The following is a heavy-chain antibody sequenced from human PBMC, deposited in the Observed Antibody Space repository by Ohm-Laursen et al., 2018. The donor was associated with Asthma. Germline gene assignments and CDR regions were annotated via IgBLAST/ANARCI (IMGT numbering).Heavy chain of an antibody. J-gene: IGHJ6*02. CDR3: ATALLTVFSGMDV. CDR2: IWYDGSNK. Sequence: SLRLSCSASGFTFSSYGMHWVRQAPGKGLEWVAVIWYDGSNKYYADSVKGRFTISRDNSKNTLYLQMNSLRAEDTAVYYCATALLTVFSGMDVWGQGTTVTVSS. V-gene: IGHV3-33*01. D-gene: IGHD2-8*01. CDR1: GFTFSSYG.